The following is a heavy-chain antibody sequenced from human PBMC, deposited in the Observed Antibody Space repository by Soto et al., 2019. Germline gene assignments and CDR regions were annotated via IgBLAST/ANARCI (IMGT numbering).Heavy chain of an antibody. CDR3: ARYSPPKKSFDSNPGWLDP. D-gene: IGHD2-21*01. Sequence: SETLSLTCTVSGGSMNSYYWTWVRQSPGKGLEWIGYVYDSGTSKYNASLESRITMSLDKSRNQFSLSLSYVTAADTAVYFCARYSPPKKSFDSNPGWLDPWGQGTLVTVSS. CDR1: GGSMNSYY. CDR2: VYDSGTS. V-gene: IGHV4-59*01. J-gene: IGHJ5*02.